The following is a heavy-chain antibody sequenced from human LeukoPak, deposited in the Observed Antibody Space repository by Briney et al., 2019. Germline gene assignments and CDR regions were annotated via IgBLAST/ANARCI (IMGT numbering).Heavy chain of an antibody. Sequence: SETLSLTCTVSSDSISSYYWSWIRQTPEKGLEWMGHIHTSGESRYYPSLNSRLTMSIDTSRNQVSLKLTSVTAADTAVYFCARLGSYHDFWGPGALVTVSS. V-gene: IGHV4-4*09. D-gene: IGHD1-26*01. CDR3: ARLGSYHDF. J-gene: IGHJ4*02. CDR1: SDSISSYY. CDR2: IHTSGES.